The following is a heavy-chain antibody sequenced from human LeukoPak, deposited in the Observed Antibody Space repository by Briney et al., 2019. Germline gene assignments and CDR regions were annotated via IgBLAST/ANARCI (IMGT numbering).Heavy chain of an antibody. D-gene: IGHD5-24*01. CDR2: TIPILGVE. V-gene: IGHV1-69*04. CDR3: ARDREMATGGFDY. Sequence: SVKVSCKTPGGTFISHALNWVRQAPGQGLEWVGRTIPILGVENYAQKFQGRATITADKSTSTVYMELSSLTSEDTAVYYCARDREMATGGFDYWGQGTLVTVSS. CDR1: GGTFISHA. J-gene: IGHJ4*02.